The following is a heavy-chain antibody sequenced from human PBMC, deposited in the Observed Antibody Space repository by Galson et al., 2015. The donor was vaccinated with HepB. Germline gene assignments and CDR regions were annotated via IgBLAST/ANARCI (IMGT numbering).Heavy chain of an antibody. CDR2: ISGSSDFT. CDR3: ARVGIRFDY. J-gene: IGHJ4*02. V-gene: IGHV3-21*01. Sequence: SLRLSCAASGFTVSTYTMTWVRQAPGKGLEWVSSISGSSDFTYYADSVKGRFTISRDNAKNSLYLQISSLRVEDTAVYYCARVGIRFDYWGQGTLVTVSA. D-gene: IGHD7-27*01. CDR1: GFTVSTYT.